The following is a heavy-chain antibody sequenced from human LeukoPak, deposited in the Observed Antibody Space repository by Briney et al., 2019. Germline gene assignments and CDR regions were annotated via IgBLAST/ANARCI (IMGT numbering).Heavy chain of an antibody. J-gene: IGHJ4*02. CDR3: ARSYRNYYPFDY. CDR2: IYYSGST. V-gene: IGHV4-59*01. D-gene: IGHD4-11*01. Sequence: SETLSLTCTVSGGSISSYYWSWIRQSPGKGLEWIGNIYYSGSTNYNPSLKSRGTISVDTSKNKFSLKLSSVTAADTAVYYCARSYRNYYPFDYWGQGALVTVSS. CDR1: GGSISSYY.